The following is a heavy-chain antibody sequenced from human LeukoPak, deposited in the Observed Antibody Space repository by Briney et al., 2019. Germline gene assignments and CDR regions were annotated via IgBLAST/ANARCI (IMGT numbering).Heavy chain of an antibody. V-gene: IGHV1-46*01. D-gene: IGHD5-24*01. J-gene: IGHJ4*02. CDR2: IKPSGGRT. CDR1: GYTFTSYY. CDR3: ARGGYNSHYFDY. Sequence: GASVKVSCKAAGYTFTSYYMHLVRQAPGQRREWRGIIKPSGGRTRYAKKFQGRVTLTSDTAQSSVYMELSSLRSEDTAVYYCARGGYNSHYFDYWGQGILVTVSS.